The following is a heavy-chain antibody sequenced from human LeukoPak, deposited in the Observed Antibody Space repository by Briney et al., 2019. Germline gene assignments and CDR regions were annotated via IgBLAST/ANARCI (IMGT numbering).Heavy chain of an antibody. CDR2: IWYDGTKQ. CDR1: GFTFSTYG. CDR3: ARDLTPYGSVRSDAYDI. D-gene: IGHD3-10*01. V-gene: IGHV3-33*01. Sequence: GGSLRLSCAASGFTFSTYGMHWVRQAPGKGLGWVAVIWYDGTKQYYADSVKGRFIISRDNSKNILYLQMNSLRAEDTAVYYCARDLTPYGSVRSDAYDIWGQGTMVTVSS. J-gene: IGHJ3*02.